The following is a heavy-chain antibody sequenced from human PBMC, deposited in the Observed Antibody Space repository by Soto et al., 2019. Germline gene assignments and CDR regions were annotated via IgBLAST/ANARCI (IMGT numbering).Heavy chain of an antibody. D-gene: IGHD6-13*01. CDR2: INPNSGGT. Sequence: SVKVCCKASGYTFTVYYMHCVRQAPGQGLEWMGWINPNSGGTNYAQKFQGWVTMTRDTSISTAYMELSRLRSDDTAVYYCARAIAAAVNNYYYGMDVWGQGTTVTVSS. J-gene: IGHJ6*02. CDR3: ARAIAAAVNNYYYGMDV. V-gene: IGHV1-2*04. CDR1: GYTFTVYY.